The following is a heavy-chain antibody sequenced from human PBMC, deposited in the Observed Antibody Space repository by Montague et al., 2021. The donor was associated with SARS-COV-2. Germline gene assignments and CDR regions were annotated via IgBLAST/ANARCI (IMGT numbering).Heavy chain of an antibody. CDR3: ARGASGSYYSAFDY. V-gene: IGHV3-30-3*01. CDR2: ISYDGSNK. CDR1: GFTFSSYA. J-gene: IGHJ4*02. Sequence: SLRLSCAASGFTFSSYAMHWVRQAPGKGLEWVAVISYDGSNKYYADSVKGRFTISRDNPKNTLYLQMNSLRAEDTAVYYCARGASGSYYSAFDYWGQGTLVTVSS. D-gene: IGHD1-26*01.